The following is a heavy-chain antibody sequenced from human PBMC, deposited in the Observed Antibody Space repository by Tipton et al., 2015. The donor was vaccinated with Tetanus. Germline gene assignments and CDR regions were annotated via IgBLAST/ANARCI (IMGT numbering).Heavy chain of an antibody. CDR1: GGSLSGYH. CDR3: ARLRLRYFPRHFDN. Sequence: GLVKPSETLSLSCAVYGGSLSGYHWSWIRQPPGKGLEWIGEINPSGGGSSNYDPSLKSRVTFSVDTSKNQFPLMLRSVTAADTAIYYCARLRLRYFPRHFDNWGQGTLVTVSS. CDR2: INPSGGGSS. D-gene: IGHD4-17*01. J-gene: IGHJ4*02. V-gene: IGHV4-34*01.